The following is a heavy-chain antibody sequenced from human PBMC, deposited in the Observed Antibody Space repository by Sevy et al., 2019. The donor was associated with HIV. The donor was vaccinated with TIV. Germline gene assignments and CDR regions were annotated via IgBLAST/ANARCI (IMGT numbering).Heavy chain of an antibody. D-gene: IGHD6-6*01. CDR3: AKGASSSDYFDY. CDR1: GFTFSSDA. J-gene: IGHJ4*02. CDR2: ITGGERT. V-gene: IGHV3-23*01. Sequence: GGSLRLSCAASGFTFSSDAMSWVRQAPGQGLEWVSRITGGERTYYADSVEGRFTISRDNSKNTLYLQMNSLGVDDTAVYYCAKGASSSDYFDYWGQGTLVTVSS.